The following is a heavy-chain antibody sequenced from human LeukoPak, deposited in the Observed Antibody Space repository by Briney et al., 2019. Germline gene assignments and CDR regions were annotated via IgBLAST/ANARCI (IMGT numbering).Heavy chain of an antibody. D-gene: IGHD1-1*01. CDR2: IYYSGST. J-gene: IGHJ4*02. V-gene: IGHV4-39*01. Sequence: KPSETLSLTCTVSGGSISSSSYYWGWIRQPPGKGLEWIGSIYYSGSTYYNPSLKSRVTISVDTSKNQFSLKLSSVTAADTAVYYCARLPNVLPDYWGQGTLVTVSS. CDR1: GGSISSSSYY. CDR3: ARLPNVLPDY.